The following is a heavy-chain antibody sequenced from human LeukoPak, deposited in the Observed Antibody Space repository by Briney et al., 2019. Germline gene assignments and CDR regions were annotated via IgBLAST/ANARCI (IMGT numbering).Heavy chain of an antibody. V-gene: IGHV4-34*01. CDR1: GGTFSGYY. D-gene: IGHD3-16*01. CDR2: INHSGCT. J-gene: IGHJ2*01. CDR3: ARVRGGIRYFDL. Sequence: SETLSVTCAVYGGTFSGYYWSWIRQPPGKRLEWIGEINHSGCTNYNPSLKSRVTISVDTSKNQFSLKLSSVTAADTAVYYCARVRGGIRYFDLWGRGTLVTVSS.